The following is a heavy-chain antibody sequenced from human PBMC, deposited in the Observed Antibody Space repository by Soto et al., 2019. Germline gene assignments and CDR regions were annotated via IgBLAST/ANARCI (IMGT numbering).Heavy chain of an antibody. D-gene: IGHD3-10*01. CDR1: GGSFSGYY. J-gene: IGHJ4*02. V-gene: IGHV4-34*01. Sequence: QVQLQQWGAGLLKPSETLSLTCAVYGGSFSGYYWSWIRQPPGKGLEWIGEINHSGSTNYNPSLKSRVTISVDTSKNQFSLKLSSVTAADTAVYYCARDSGELLWFGDDYFDYWGQGTLVTVSS. CDR2: INHSGST. CDR3: ARDSGELLWFGDDYFDY.